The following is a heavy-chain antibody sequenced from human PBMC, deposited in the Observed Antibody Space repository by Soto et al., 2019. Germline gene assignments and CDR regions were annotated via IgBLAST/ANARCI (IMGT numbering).Heavy chain of an antibody. CDR1: GFTFSSYA. J-gene: IGHJ3*02. Sequence: GGSLRLSCAASGFTFSSYAMSWVRQAPGKGLEWVSAISGSGGSTYYADSVKGRFTISRDNSKNTLYLQMNSLRAEDTAVYYCAKDAEDPVWWLRDRDAFDIWGQGTMVTVSS. V-gene: IGHV3-23*01. CDR3: AKDAEDPVWWLRDRDAFDI. D-gene: IGHD5-12*01. CDR2: ISGSGGST.